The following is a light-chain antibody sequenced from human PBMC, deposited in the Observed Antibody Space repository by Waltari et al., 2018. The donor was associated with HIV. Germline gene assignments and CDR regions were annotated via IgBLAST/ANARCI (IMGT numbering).Light chain of an antibody. J-gene: IGLJ1*01. Sequence: QSALTQPASVSGSPGQSITISCIGTSSAVGDYNYVSWYQQPPGRAAQVMVHEVRYRPSEMFVRVSGAKSGNTAPRTSYGLEAEEEAEYYCSSYTSRAVSTYVFGTGTKVTVL. CDR1: SSAVGDYNY. CDR2: EVR. CDR3: SSYTSRAVSTYV. V-gene: IGLV2-14*01.